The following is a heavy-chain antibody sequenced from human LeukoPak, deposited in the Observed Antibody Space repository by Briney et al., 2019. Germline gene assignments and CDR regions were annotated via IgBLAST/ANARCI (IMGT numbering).Heavy chain of an antibody. Sequence: GASVKVSCKTSEYTFTGYYMHWVRQAPGQGLEWMGWINPNSGDTNYAQKFQGRVTMTRDTSISTAYMELSRLRSDDTAVYYCARDYYDSSGYDFDYWGQGTLVTVSS. D-gene: IGHD3-22*01. CDR2: INPNSGDT. CDR3: ARDYYDSSGYDFDY. CDR1: EYTFTGYY. V-gene: IGHV1-2*02. J-gene: IGHJ4*02.